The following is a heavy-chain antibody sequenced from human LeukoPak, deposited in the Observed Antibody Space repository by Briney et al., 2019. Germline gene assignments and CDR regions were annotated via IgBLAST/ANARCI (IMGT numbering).Heavy chain of an antibody. V-gene: IGHV3-48*03. CDR2: ISSSSSTI. CDR1: GFTFSSYE. CDR3: ARGSRFGVVERDAFDI. Sequence: GGSLRLSCVASGFTFSSYEMNWVRQAPGKGLEWLSYISSSSSTIYYSDSVKGRFTISRDNAKNSLYLQVNSLRAEDTAVYYCARGSRFGVVERDAFDIWGLGTMVTVSS. D-gene: IGHD3-3*01. J-gene: IGHJ3*02.